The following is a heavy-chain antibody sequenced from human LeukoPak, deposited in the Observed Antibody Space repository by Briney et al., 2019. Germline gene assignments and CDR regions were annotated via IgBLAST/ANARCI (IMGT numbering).Heavy chain of an antibody. CDR1: GFTVSSNY. Sequence: PGGSLRLSCAASGFTVSSNYMSWVRKAPGKGLEWVSVIYSGGSTYYTDSVKGRFTISRDNSKNTLYLQMSSLRAEDTAVYYCAEYFYADCPEYFRHWGQGTLVTVSS. V-gene: IGHV3-66*02. J-gene: IGHJ1*01. CDR3: AEYFYADCPEYFRH. CDR2: IYSGGST. D-gene: IGHD4-17*01.